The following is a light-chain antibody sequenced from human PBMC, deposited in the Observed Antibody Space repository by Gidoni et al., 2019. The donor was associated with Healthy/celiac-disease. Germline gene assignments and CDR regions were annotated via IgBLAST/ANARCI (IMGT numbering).Light chain of an antibody. V-gene: IGLV1-44*01. Sequence: QSVLTQPPSASGTPGQRVTISCSGSSSNIGSNTVNCYQQLPGTAPKLLIYSNNQRPSGVPDRFSGSKSVTSASLAIRGLQSEDEADYYCAAWDDSLNGLFGGGTKLTVL. CDR1: SSNIGSNT. CDR3: AAWDDSLNGL. J-gene: IGLJ2*01. CDR2: SNN.